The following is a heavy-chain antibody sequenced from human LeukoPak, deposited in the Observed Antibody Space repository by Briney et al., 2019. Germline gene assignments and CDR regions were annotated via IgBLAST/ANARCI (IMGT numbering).Heavy chain of an antibody. J-gene: IGHJ4*02. V-gene: IGHV3-23*01. D-gene: IGHD1-26*01. CDR1: GFTFSSYA. CDR3: ATHSLYSGTTLDN. Sequence: GGSLRLSCAASGFTFSSYAMTWVRQAPGKGLEWVSTISDNGVNTYYADSVKGRFAISRDNSKNTLYPQMNSLRAEDTAIHYCATHSLYSGTTLDNWGQGSLVTVSS. CDR2: ISDNGVNT.